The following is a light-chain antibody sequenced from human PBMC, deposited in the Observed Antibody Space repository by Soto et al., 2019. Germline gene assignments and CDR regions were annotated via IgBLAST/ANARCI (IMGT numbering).Light chain of an antibody. V-gene: IGKV1-5*01. J-gene: IGKJ2*01. CDR1: ESVSSS. Sequence: DIRMTQSPSTLSAVVGDRVTITCRASESVSSSVAWYQQKPGKAPKLLIYDASTLESGGPSRFSGSGFGTEFTLTINSLQPDDFGTYYCQQYESFSPYTFGRGTRLEIK. CDR2: DAS. CDR3: QQYESFSPYT.